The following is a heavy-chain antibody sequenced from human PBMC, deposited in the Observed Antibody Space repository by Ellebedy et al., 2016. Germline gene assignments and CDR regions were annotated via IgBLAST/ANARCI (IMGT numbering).Heavy chain of an antibody. D-gene: IGHD2-8*01. CDR1: GFTFSIAG. V-gene: IGHV3-21*06. Sequence: GGSLRLXCAASGFTFSIAGMTWVRQVPGKGLEWVATIVNSGRETYYPEPLKGRFTISRDNAMNSVYLQMDSLTVEDTAVYYCTGDGSEWSRDYWGQGTLVTVSS. CDR2: IVNSGRET. CDR3: TGDGSEWSRDY. J-gene: IGHJ4*02.